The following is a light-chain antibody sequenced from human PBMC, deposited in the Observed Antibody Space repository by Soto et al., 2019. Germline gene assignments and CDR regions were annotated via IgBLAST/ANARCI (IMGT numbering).Light chain of an antibody. V-gene: IGKV1-5*01. CDR2: DAS. CDR3: QQYNTYPLT. Sequence: DIQLTQSPSFLSASVGDRVTITCRASQTISNWLAWYQQKPGKAPKVLIYDASTLDGGVPSRFSGRRSGTDFTLTISSLQPSDFATYYCQQYNTYPLTFGGGTKVDI. J-gene: IGKJ4*01. CDR1: QTISNW.